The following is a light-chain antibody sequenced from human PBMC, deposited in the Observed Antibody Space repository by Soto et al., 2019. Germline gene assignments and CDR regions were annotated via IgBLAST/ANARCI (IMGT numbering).Light chain of an antibody. Sequence: DIPMTQSPSTLSVSVGDRVTITCRASQSIRNQLAWYQQKPGKAPKVLIYDSSSLESGVSSRFSGSGSGTEFTLTISSLQRDDFATYYCQQYNSYKTFGQGTKVDIK. CDR1: QSIRNQ. CDR2: DSS. V-gene: IGKV1-5*01. CDR3: QQYNSYKT. J-gene: IGKJ1*01.